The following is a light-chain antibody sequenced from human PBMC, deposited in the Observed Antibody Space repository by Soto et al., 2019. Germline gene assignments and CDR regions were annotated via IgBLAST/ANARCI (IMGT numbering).Light chain of an antibody. V-gene: IGKV3-20*01. Sequence: EVVLTQSPGTLSLSSGERATLSCRASQSVINSYLAWYQQKPGQAPRLLIYGASTRAAGIPARFSGSGSGTDFTLTISRLEPEDFVVFYCYQYGSTPPTCGQGPKVDI. J-gene: IGKJ1*01. CDR1: QSVINSY. CDR2: GAS. CDR3: YQYGSTPPT.